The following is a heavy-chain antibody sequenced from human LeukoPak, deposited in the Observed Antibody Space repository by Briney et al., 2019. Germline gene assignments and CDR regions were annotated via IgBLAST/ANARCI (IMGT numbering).Heavy chain of an antibody. CDR3: AKSGYYDILTGYYSEN. D-gene: IGHD3-9*01. CDR1: GFTVSSNY. V-gene: IGHV3-53*01. J-gene: IGHJ4*02. CDR2: IYSGGST. Sequence: GGSLRLSCAASGFTVSSNYMSWVRQAPGKGLEWVSVIYSGGSTDYADSVKGRFTISRDNSKNTLYLQMNSLRAEDTAVYYCAKSGYYDILTGYYSENWGQGTLVTVSS.